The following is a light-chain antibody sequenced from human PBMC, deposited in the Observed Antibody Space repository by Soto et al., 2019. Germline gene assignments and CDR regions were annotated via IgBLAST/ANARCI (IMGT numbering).Light chain of an antibody. CDR2: GAS. Sequence: VLTQSPPKRSVSAGERATLSCRASQSVSSNLAWYQQKPGQAPRLLIYGASTRATGIPARFSGSGSGTEFTLTISSLQSADFAVYYCQQYNNWPPITFGQGTRLEIK. CDR1: QSVSSN. CDR3: QQYNNWPPIT. J-gene: IGKJ5*01. V-gene: IGKV3-15*01.